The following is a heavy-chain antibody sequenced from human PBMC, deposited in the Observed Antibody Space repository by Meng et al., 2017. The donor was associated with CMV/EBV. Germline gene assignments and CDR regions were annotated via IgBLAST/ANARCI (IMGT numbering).Heavy chain of an antibody. J-gene: IGHJ5*02. D-gene: IGHD2-2*01. CDR2: INHSGSN. Sequence: GSCSGYYSSWSRQPPGKGLECIGEINHSGSNNYIPSLKSRVTISVDTSKNQFSLKLGSVTAADTAVYYCARGVGYCSSTSCYPRFDPWGQGTLVTVSS. CDR3: ARGVGYCSSTSCYPRFDP. CDR1: GSCSGYY. V-gene: IGHV4-34*01.